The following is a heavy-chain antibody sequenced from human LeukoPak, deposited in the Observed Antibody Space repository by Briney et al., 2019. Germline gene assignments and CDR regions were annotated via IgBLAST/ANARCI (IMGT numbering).Heavy chain of an antibody. CDR2: LSYDGGKK. D-gene: IGHD6-13*01. CDR3: ARESRLVAAANHYYYMDV. Sequence: GGSLRLSCAASGFTFNTYPMHWVRQAPGKGLEWVAGLSYDGGKKYYADSVKGRFTISRDNSKNTLSLQLNSLRAEDTAVYYCARESRLVAAANHYYYMDVWGEGPTVTVSS. CDR1: GFTFNTYP. V-gene: IGHV3-30*01. J-gene: IGHJ6*03.